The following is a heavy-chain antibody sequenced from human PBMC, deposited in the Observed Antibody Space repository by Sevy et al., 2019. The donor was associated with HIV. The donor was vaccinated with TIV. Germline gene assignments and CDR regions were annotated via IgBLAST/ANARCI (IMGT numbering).Heavy chain of an antibody. V-gene: IGHV3-48*02. CDR3: AGVPPSYDCYVSDF. J-gene: IGHJ4*02. D-gene: IGHD2-21*02. CDR1: GFTFSSHS. Sequence: GGSLRLSCAASGFTFSSHSMNWVRQTPGKGLEGIAYISGTGNTIYYASSVKGRFTISKDKAKNSLYLQLNSLRDEDTAYYCWAGVPPSYDCYVSDFWGQGSMVTVSS. CDR2: ISGTGNTI.